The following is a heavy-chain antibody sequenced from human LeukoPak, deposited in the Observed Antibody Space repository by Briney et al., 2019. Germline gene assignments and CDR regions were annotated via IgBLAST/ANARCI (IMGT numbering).Heavy chain of an antibody. CDR2: ISSTSNTI. D-gene: IGHD3-10*01. CDR1: GFTFSHYN. Sequence: GGSLRLSCAASGFTFSHYNMNWVRQAPGKGLEWVSYISSTSNTIYYADSVKGRFTISRDNAKNSLYLQMNSLRAEDTAVYYCAGGITMVRGVINLDYWGQGTLVTVSS. V-gene: IGHV3-48*01. J-gene: IGHJ4*02. CDR3: AGGITMVRGVINLDY.